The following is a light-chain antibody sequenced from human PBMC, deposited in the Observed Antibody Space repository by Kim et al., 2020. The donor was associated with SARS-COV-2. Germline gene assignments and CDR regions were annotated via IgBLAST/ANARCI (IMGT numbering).Light chain of an antibody. CDR3: QRGLT. Sequence: PPTLSVSPGERATLSGRASQSVSGNLAWYQQKPGQAPRLLIYGVSTRATGIPARFSGSGSGTEFTLTISSLQSEDFAVYYCQRGLTFGGGTKVDIK. V-gene: IGKV3-15*01. CDR1: QSVSGN. CDR2: GVS. J-gene: IGKJ4*01.